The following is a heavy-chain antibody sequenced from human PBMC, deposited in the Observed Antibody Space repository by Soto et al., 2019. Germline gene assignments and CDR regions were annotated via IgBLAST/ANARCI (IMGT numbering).Heavy chain of an antibody. CDR2: ISSTTRTI. V-gene: IGHV3-48*02. CDR1: GFTFSNYA. J-gene: IGHJ3*02. CDR3: ARERTYDSDSRGYFSTDGFDI. D-gene: IGHD3-22*01. Sequence: DVQLVESGGDLLQPGGSLRLSCAASGFTFSNYAMNWVRQAPGKGLEWVSYISSTTRTIYYADSVKGRFTISRDNAKNSLSLQMNSLRDEDTALYYCARERTYDSDSRGYFSTDGFDIWGQGTMVTVSS.